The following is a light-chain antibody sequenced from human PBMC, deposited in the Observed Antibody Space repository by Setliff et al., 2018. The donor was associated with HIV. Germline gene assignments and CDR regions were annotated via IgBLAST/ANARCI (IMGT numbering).Light chain of an antibody. J-gene: IGLJ1*01. CDR3: NSYTGSSTGYV. Sequence: QSALTQPASVSGSPGQSITISCTGTSSDVGDYDFVSWFQQHPGKAPKLMIYEVSNRPSGVSNRSSGSKSGNTASLTISGLQAEDEADYYCNSYTGSSTGYVFGTGTKVTVL. V-gene: IGLV2-14*01. CDR2: EVS. CDR1: SSDVGDYDF.